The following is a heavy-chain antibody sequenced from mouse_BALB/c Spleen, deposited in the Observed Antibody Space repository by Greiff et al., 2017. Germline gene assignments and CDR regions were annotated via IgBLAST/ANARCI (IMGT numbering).Heavy chain of an antibody. Sequence: EVQRVESGGGLVKPGGSLKLSCAASGFAFSSYDMSWVRQTPDKRLEWVATISSGGSYTYYPDSVKGRFTISRDNAKNTLYLQMSSLKSEDTAMYYCARRPDGGFDYWGQGTTLTVSS. CDR1: GFAFSSYD. CDR2: ISSGGSYT. V-gene: IGHV5-6*01. J-gene: IGHJ2*01. CDR3: ARRPDGGFDY.